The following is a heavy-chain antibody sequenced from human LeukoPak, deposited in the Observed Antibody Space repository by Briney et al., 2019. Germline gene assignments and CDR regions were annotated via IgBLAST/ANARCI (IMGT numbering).Heavy chain of an antibody. V-gene: IGHV3-21*01. J-gene: IGHJ2*01. CDR3: ARGVADYDFWSGRGYFDL. CDR1: GFTFSSCS. D-gene: IGHD3-3*01. Sequence: GGSLRLSCAASGFTFSSCSMNWVRQAPGKGLEWVSSISSSSSYIYYADSVKGRFTISRDNAKNSLYLQMNSLRAEDTAVYYCARGVADYDFWSGRGYFDLWGRGTLVTVSS. CDR2: ISSSSSYI.